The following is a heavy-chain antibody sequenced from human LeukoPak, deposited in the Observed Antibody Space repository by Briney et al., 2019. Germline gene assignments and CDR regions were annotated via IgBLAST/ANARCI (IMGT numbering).Heavy chain of an antibody. Sequence: GGSLRLSCAASGFTFSSYSMNWVRQAPGKGLEWVSSISSSSSYIYYADSVKGRFTISRDNAKNSLYLQMNSLRAEDTAVYYCARAGRSSTPYIHDYYFDCWGQGTLVTVSS. V-gene: IGHV3-21*01. CDR2: ISSSSSYI. D-gene: IGHD6-6*01. J-gene: IGHJ4*02. CDR1: GFTFSSYS. CDR3: ARAGRSSTPYIHDYYFDC.